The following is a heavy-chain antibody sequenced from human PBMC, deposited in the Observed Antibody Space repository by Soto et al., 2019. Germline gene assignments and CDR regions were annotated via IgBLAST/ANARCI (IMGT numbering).Heavy chain of an antibody. Sequence: QVQLQESGPGLVKPSQTLSLTCTVSGGSISSGGYSWSWIRQHPGKGLEWIGYIYYSGSTHYNPSLKSRFTISEDTSKNQCSMKLSSVTAADTAVYYCARVRAGGPYYDWGQGTLVTVSS. D-gene: IGHD3-3*01. J-gene: IGHJ4*02. CDR1: GGSISSGGYS. CDR3: ARVRAGGPYYD. CDR2: IYYSGST. V-gene: IGHV4-31*03.